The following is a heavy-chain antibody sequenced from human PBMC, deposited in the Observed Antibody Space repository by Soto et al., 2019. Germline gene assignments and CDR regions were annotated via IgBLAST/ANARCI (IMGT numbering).Heavy chain of an antibody. CDR2: ISAYNGNT. D-gene: IGHD6-19*01. V-gene: IGHV1-18*01. J-gene: IGHJ3*02. CDR1: GYTLTSYG. Sequence: ASVKVSCKASGYTLTSYGISWVRQAPGQGLEWMGWISAYNGNTNYAQKLQGRVTMTTDTSTSTAYMELRSLRSDDTAVYYCARDVPTLVAVAGTIAFDIWGQGTMVT. CDR3: ARDVPTLVAVAGTIAFDI.